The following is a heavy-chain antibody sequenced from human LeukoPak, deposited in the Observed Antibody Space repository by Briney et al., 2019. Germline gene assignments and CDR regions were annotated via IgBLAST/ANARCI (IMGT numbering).Heavy chain of an antibody. D-gene: IGHD3-16*01. CDR2: ISWNSGNI. J-gene: IGHJ1*01. Sequence: GGSLRLSCVASGFTFGDYAMHWVRQAPGKGLEWVSSISWNSGNIGYADSVKGRFTISRDNAKNSLYLQMNSLRADDMASYYCAKDAYSTSGSDGYFHHWGQGTLVTVSS. V-gene: IGHV3-9*03. CDR1: GFTFGDYA. CDR3: AKDAYSTSGSDGYFHH.